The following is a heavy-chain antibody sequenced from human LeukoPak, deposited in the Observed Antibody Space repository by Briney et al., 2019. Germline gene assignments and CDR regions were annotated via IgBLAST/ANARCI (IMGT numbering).Heavy chain of an antibody. D-gene: IGHD3-22*01. J-gene: IGHJ4*02. CDR1: GFTFSDYY. V-gene: IGHV3-11*01. CDR3: AREPMGYYDSSGYRFDY. CDR2: ISSSGSTI. Sequence: TGGSLRLSCAASGFTFSDYYMSWIRQAPGKGLEWVSYISSSGSTIYYADSVKGRFTISSDNAKNSRYLQMNSLRAEDTAVYYCAREPMGYYDSSGYRFDYWGQGTLVTVSS.